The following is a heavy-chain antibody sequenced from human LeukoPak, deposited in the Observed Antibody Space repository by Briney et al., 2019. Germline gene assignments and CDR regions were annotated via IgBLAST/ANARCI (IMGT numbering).Heavy chain of an antibody. CDR1: GGTFSSYA. CDR3: ARGGVYYYDSSGYGRFQH. V-gene: IGHV1-69*05. J-gene: IGHJ1*01. CDR2: IIPIFGTA. Sequence: ASVKVSCKASGGTFSSYAISWVRQAPGQGLEWMGVIIPIFGTANYAQKFQGRVTITTDESTSTAYMELSSLRSEDTAVYYCARGGVYYYDSSGYGRFQHWGQGTLVTVSS. D-gene: IGHD3-22*01.